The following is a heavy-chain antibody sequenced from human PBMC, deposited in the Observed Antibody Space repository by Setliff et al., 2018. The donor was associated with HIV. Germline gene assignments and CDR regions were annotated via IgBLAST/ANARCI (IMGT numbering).Heavy chain of an antibody. CDR1: GGSTDSGSYY. Sequence: PSETLSLTCTVSGGSTDSGSYYWAWIRQPPGKGLEWIGSMYYTGSTYYNPSLKSRVTISIDTSKNQFSLKLNSVTAAGTAMYYCARVMVASTRWFDPWGQGTLVTVSS. J-gene: IGHJ5*02. V-gene: IGHV4-39*01. D-gene: IGHD5-12*01. CDR3: ARVMVASTRWFDP. CDR2: MYYTGST.